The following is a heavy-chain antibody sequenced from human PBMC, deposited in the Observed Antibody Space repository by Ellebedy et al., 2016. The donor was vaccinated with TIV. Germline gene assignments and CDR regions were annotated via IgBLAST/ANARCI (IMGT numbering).Heavy chain of an antibody. D-gene: IGHD4-17*01. CDR1: GGSIVSGDSY. CDR2: THYSGTT. CDR3: ARVLHGDYFDY. V-gene: IGHV4-30-4*01. Sequence: SETLSLTXTVSGGSIVSGDSYWSWIRQPPGRALEWIGSTHYSGTTSDNPSLKSRLSISIDTSKNQFSLNLNSVTAADTAFYYCARVLHGDYFDYWGQGTLVTVSS. J-gene: IGHJ4*02.